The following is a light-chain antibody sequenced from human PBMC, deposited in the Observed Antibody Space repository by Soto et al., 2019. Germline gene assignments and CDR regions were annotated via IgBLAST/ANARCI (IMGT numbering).Light chain of an antibody. Sequence: EVVLTQSPGTLSLSPGERATLSCRASQSVSSTYLAWYQQKPGQAPTLLIYGASNRATGIPDRFSGRGSGTDFALTIRRLEPEDFAVYYCQQYGSSPWTFGQGTKVDIK. V-gene: IGKV3-20*01. CDR1: QSVSSTY. CDR2: GAS. CDR3: QQYGSSPWT. J-gene: IGKJ1*01.